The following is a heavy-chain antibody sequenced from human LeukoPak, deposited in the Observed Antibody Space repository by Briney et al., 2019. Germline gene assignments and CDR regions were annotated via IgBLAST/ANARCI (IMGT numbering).Heavy chain of an antibody. CDR2: INPNSGGT. CDR1: GFAFTAYG. D-gene: IGHD3-22*01. J-gene: IGHJ3*02. CDR3: ARGGSTYYYDSSGSYDAFDI. V-gene: IGHV1-2*02. Sequence: ASVKVSCKASGFAFTAYGITWVRQAPGQGLEWMGWINPNSGGTNYAQKFQGRVTMTRGTSISTAYMELSRLRSDDTAVYYCARGGSTYYYDSSGSYDAFDIWGQGTMVTVSS.